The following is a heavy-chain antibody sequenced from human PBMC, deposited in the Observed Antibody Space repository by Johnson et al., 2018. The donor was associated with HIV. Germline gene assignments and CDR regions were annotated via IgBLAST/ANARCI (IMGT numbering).Heavy chain of an antibody. D-gene: IGHD2-8*01. CDR3: ARALGLEVCAFDI. J-gene: IGHJ3*02. CDR2: IGASGITT. V-gene: IGHV3-23*04. Sequence: VRLVESVGGLEQPGGSLRLSCAASGFTFASSAMSWVRQAPGKGLEWVSAIGASGITTYYADSVKGRFTISRDNSKNTLYLQMNSLRAEDTAIYYCARALGLEVCAFDIWGRGTMVTVSS. CDR1: GFTFASSA.